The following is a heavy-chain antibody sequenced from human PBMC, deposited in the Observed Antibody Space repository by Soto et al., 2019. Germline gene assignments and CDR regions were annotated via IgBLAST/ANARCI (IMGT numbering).Heavy chain of an antibody. Sequence: QVQLVQSGAEVKKPGSSVKVSCKASGGTFSSYAISWVRQAPGQGLEWMGGIIPIFGTANYAQKFQGRVTITADESTSTAYMELSSLRSEDTAVYYCARDRPVSYSNHVSYYYYGMDVWGQGTTVTVSS. CDR2: IIPIFGTA. V-gene: IGHV1-69*01. CDR1: GGTFSSYA. D-gene: IGHD4-4*01. CDR3: ARDRPVSYSNHVSYYYYGMDV. J-gene: IGHJ6*02.